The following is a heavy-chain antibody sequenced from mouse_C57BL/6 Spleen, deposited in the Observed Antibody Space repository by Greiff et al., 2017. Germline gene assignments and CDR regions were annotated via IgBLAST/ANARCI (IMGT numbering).Heavy chain of an antibody. CDR2: ISDGGSYT. Sequence: VQLKESGGGLVKPGGSLKLSCAASGFTFSSYAMSWVRQTPEKRLEWVATISDGGSYTYYPDNVKGRFTISRDNAKNNLYLQMSHLKSEDTAMYYCARPLDGYYYFDYWGQGTTLTVSS. J-gene: IGHJ2*01. CDR1: GFTFSSYA. V-gene: IGHV5-4*01. CDR3: ARPLDGYYYFDY. D-gene: IGHD2-3*01.